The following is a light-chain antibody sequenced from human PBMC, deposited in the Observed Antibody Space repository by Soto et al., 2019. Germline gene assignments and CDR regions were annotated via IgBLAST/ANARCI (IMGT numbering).Light chain of an antibody. J-gene: IGKJ1*01. V-gene: IGKV1-5*03. CDR1: QTISSW. CDR2: KAS. Sequence: DIQMTQSPSTLYGSVGDRVTITCRASQTISSWLAWYQQKPGKAPKLLIYKASTLKSGVPSRFSVSGSGTEFTLAISSLQPDDFATYYCQHYNSYSEAFGQGTKVELK. CDR3: QHYNSYSEA.